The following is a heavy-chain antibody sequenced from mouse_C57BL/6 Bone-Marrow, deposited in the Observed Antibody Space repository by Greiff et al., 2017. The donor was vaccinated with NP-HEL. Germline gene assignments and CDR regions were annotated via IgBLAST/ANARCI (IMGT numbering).Heavy chain of an antibody. V-gene: IGHV5-6*01. CDR1: GFTFSSYG. CDR3: ASPDGYYWFAY. J-gene: IGHJ3*01. Sequence: EVHLVESGGDLVKPGGSLKLSCAASGFTFSSYGMSWVRQTPDKRLEWVATISSGGSYTYYPDSVKGRFTISRDNAKNTLYLQMSSLKSEDTAMYYCASPDGYYWFAYWGQGTLVTVSA. D-gene: IGHD2-3*01. CDR2: ISSGGSYT.